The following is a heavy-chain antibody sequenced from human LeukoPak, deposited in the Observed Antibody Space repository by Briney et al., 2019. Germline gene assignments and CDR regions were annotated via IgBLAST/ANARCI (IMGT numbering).Heavy chain of an antibody. J-gene: IGHJ4*02. CDR2: IYHTGST. Sequence: PSQTLSLTCAVSGGSISSGGYSWSWIRQPPGKGLEWIGYIYHTGSTYYNPSLKSRVTISIDTSKNQFTLKLSSVTAADTAVYYCARGRGQGKQLGYWGQGTLVTVSS. D-gene: IGHD6-13*01. V-gene: IGHV4-30-2*01. CDR1: GGSISSGGYS. CDR3: ARGRGQGKQLGY.